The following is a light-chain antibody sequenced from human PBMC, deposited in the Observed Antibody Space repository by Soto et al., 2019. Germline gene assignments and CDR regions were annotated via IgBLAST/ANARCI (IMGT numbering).Light chain of an antibody. CDR1: QSVXSY. Sequence: TQCTSSLSASVGDRVTITCRARQSVXSYLSFYQQRPGKAPKFLTYSASTLQSGGPSRLSGSGFVTDFTLTISSLQPYDFDTYYWQQSQRPPSTFGGGTKVDIK. CDR2: SAS. CDR3: QQSQRPPST. V-gene: IGKV1-39*01. J-gene: IGKJ4*01.